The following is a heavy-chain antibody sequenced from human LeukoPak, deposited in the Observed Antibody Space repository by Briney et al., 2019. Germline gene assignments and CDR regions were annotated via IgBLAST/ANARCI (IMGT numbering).Heavy chain of an antibody. CDR3: ARKTTYYYDSSGYYYETSQFDY. CDR2: IYNSGST. CDR1: GYSISSGYY. J-gene: IGHJ4*02. Sequence: PSETLSLTCAVSGYSISSGYYWGWIRPPPGKGLEWIGSIYNSGSTYYNPSLKSRVTISVDTSKNQFSLKLSSVTAADTAVYYCARKTTYYYDSSGYYYETSQFDYWGQGTLVTVSS. D-gene: IGHD3-22*01. V-gene: IGHV4-38-2*01.